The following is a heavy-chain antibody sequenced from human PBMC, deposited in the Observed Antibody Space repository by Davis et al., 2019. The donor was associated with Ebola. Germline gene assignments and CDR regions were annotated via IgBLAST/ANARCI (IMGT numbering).Heavy chain of an antibody. V-gene: IGHV3-49*04. Sequence: GESLKISCTASGFTFGDYAMSWVRQAPGKGLEWVGFIRSKAYGGTTEYAASVKGRFTISRDDSKSIAYLQMNSLRAEDTAVYYCAKDHDSGGYFDYWGQGTLVTVSS. CDR2: IRSKAYGGTT. J-gene: IGHJ4*02. CDR1: GFTFGDYA. D-gene: IGHD3-16*01. CDR3: AKDHDSGGYFDY.